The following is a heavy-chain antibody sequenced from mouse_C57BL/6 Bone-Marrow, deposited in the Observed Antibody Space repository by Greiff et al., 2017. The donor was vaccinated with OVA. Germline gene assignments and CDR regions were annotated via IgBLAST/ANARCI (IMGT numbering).Heavy chain of an antibody. CDR2: INPNNGGT. J-gene: IGHJ3*01. CDR3: ARERYYGSSPAWFAY. D-gene: IGHD1-1*01. CDR1: GYTFTDYY. V-gene: IGHV1-26*01. Sequence: EVQLQQSGPELVKPGASVKISCKASGYTFTDYYMNWVKQSHGKSLEWIGDINPNNGGTSYNQKFKGKATLTVDKSSSTAYMELRSLTSEDSAVYYCARERYYGSSPAWFAYWGQGTLVTVSA.